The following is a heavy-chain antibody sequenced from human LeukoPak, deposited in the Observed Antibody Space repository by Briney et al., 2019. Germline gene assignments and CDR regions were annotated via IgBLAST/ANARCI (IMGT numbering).Heavy chain of an antibody. CDR1: GLSFSSFW. Sequence: GGSLRLSCAASGLSFSSFWMSWVRQAPGKGQEWVANINEDGGEKNYVDSVKGRFTISRDNAKNSLSLQMDSLRAEDTAVYFCARGGSAQAGVNWYFDLWGRGTLVTVSS. V-gene: IGHV3-7*01. CDR2: INEDGGEK. CDR3: ARGGSAQAGVNWYFDL. J-gene: IGHJ2*01. D-gene: IGHD3-10*01.